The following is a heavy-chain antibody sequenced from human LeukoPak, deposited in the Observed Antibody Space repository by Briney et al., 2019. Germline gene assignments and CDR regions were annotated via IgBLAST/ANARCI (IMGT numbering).Heavy chain of an antibody. Sequence: PGGSLRLSCAASGFTFSDHVMHWVRRAPGMGLEWVAVISKDGSETFYAGSVEGRFTFSRDNSENTLYLQMNYLKPEDTAVYYCAKDEGTIWNSKNDPFDIWGQGTMVTVSS. CDR1: GFTFSDHV. CDR3: AKDEGTIWNSKNDPFDI. D-gene: IGHD1-7*01. CDR2: ISKDGSET. J-gene: IGHJ3*02. V-gene: IGHV3-30*17.